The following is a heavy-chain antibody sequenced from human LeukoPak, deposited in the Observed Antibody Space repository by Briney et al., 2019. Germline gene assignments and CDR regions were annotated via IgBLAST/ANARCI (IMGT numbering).Heavy chain of an antibody. D-gene: IGHD3-10*01. J-gene: IGHJ6*03. CDR3: ARERVPYYYGSGTRVGYYYYMDV. Sequence: SETLSLTCAVYGGSFSGYYWSWIRQPPGKGLEWIGEINHSGSTNYNPSLKSRVTISVDTPKNQFSLKLSSVTAADTAVYYCARERVPYYYGSGTRVGYYYYMDVWGKGTTVTVSS. CDR1: GGSFSGYY. CDR2: INHSGST. V-gene: IGHV4-34*01.